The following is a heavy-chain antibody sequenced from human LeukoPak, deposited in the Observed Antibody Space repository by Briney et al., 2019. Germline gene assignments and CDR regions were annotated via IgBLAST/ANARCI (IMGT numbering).Heavy chain of an antibody. Sequence: GGSLRLSCSASGFTFSDYSIHWVRQAPGKGLEWVALISFDGKKTYFAGSVKGRITISRDNYLNTVYLQMNSLRPEDTGPYYCARSSTMVRERGRNWLDPWGQGTLITVS. CDR3: ARSSTMVRERGRNWLDP. J-gene: IGHJ5*02. CDR1: GFTFSDYS. V-gene: IGHV3-30*04. CDR2: ISFDGKKT. D-gene: IGHD3-10*01.